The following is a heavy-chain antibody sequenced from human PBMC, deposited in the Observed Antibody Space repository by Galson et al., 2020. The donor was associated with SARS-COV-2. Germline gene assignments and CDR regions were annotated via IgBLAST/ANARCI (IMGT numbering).Heavy chain of an antibody. J-gene: IGHJ2*01. D-gene: IGHD4-17*01. CDR2: IYPGDSDT. CDR3: ARLIQTVTTSYWYFDL. Sequence: KIGESLKISCKGSGYSFTSYWIGWVRQMPGKGLEWMGIIYPGDSDTRYSPSFQGQVTISADKSISTAYLQWSSLKASDTAMYYCARLIQTVTTSYWYFDLWGRGTLVTVSS. V-gene: IGHV5-51*01. CDR1: GYSFTSYW.